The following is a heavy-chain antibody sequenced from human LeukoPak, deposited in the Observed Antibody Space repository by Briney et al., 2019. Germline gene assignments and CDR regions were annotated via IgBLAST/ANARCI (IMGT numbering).Heavy chain of an antibody. CDR2: IYYSGST. CDR3: ARRIAAAGTFDY. J-gene: IGHJ4*02. Sequence: PSQTPSLTCTVSGGSISSGGYYWSWIRQHPGKGLEWIGYIYYSGSTYYNPSLKSRVTISVDTSKNQFSLKLGSVTAADTAVYYCARRIAAAGTFDYWGQGTLVTVSS. D-gene: IGHD6-13*01. CDR1: GGSISSGGYY. V-gene: IGHV4-31*03.